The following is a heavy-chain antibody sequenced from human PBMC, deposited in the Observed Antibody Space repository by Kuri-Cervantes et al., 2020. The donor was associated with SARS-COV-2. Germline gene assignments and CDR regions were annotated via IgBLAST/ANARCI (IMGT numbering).Heavy chain of an antibody. V-gene: IGHV4-30-4*01. Sequence: SETLSLTCSVSGGSISSGDYYWSWIRQPPGKGLEWIGYISFSGDTYSSPSLKSRLTISVDTSKNQFSLKLSSVTAADTAVYSWVASLAWGRIDYWGQGTLVTVSS. CDR1: GGSISSGDYY. D-gene: IGHD7-27*01. CDR2: ISFSGDT. J-gene: IGHJ4*02. CDR3: VASLAWGRIDY.